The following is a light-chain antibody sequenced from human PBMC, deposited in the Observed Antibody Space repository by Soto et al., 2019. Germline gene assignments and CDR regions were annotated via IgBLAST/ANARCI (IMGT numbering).Light chain of an antibody. CDR2: DVI. Sequence: QSALTQPPSASVSPGQSVTISCTGTSSDVGAYNFVSWYQQHPDKAPKLMIYDVIKRPSGVPDRFSGSKSGNTASLTIYGIKAADEADYYCRSYAGSYNHVLGTGTKVTVL. CDR3: RSYAGSYNHV. CDR1: SSDVGAYNF. V-gene: IGLV2-8*01. J-gene: IGLJ1*01.